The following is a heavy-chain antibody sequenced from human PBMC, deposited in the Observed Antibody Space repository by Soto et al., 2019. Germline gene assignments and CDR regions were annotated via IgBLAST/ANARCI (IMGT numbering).Heavy chain of an antibody. J-gene: IGHJ4*02. CDR1: GYTFTSYD. V-gene: IGHV1-8*01. CDR2: MNPNSGNT. Sequence: QVQLVQSGAEVKKPGASVKVSCKASGYTFTSYDINWVRQATGQGLEWMGWMNPNSGNTGYAQKLQGRVTQTRNTSIRTAYRELRSRRSEDTAVYYCARGNPLLWFGELCYFDYWGQGTLVTVSS. CDR3: ARGNPLLWFGELCYFDY. D-gene: IGHD3-10*01.